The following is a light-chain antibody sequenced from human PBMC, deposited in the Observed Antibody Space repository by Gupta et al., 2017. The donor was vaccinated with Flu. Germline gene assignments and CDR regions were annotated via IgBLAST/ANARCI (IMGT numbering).Light chain of an antibody. CDR2: NDN. V-gene: IGLV1-44*01. Sequence: LIYNDNQRPSGVPDRFSGSKSGTSASLAIGGLQSEDEADYYCAAGDDSLNALSADGSLTGLWVFGGGTKLSVL. J-gene: IGLJ3*02. CDR3: AAGDDSLNALSADGSLTGLWV.